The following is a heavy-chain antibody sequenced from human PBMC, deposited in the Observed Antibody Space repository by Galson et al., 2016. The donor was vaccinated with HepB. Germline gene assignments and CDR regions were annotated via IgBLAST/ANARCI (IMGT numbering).Heavy chain of an antibody. CDR2: INPNSGDA. CDR3: AKDSGFRIKGDAFDI. Sequence: SVKVSCKASGYTFTACYIHWVRQAPGQGLEWMGWINPNSGDAKYAQIFQGRVTMTRDPSFNTAYMELSRLTSDDTAVYYCAKDSGFRIKGDAFDIWGQGTMVTVSS. D-gene: IGHD6-25*01. V-gene: IGHV1-2*02. J-gene: IGHJ3*02. CDR1: GYTFTACY.